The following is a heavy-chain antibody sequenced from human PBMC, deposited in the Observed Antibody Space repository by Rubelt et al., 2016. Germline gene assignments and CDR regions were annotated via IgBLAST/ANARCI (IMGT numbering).Heavy chain of an antibody. V-gene: IGHV4-34*01. CDR3: ARFDLAAAAYFDY. CDR1: GGSFSGYY. J-gene: IGHJ4*02. D-gene: IGHD6-13*01. Sequence: QVHLQQWGAGLLKPSETLSLTCAVYGGSFSGYYWSWIRQPPGKGLEWIGEINHSGSTNYNPSLKSRVTISVDTSKNQFSLKLSSVTAADTAVYYCARFDLAAAAYFDYWGQGTLVTVSS. CDR2: INHSGST.